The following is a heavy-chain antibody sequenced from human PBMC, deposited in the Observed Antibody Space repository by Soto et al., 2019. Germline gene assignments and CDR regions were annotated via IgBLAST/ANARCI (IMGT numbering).Heavy chain of an antibody. D-gene: IGHD2-8*01. Sequence: ASVKVSCKASGYPFTSYYMHWVRQAPGHGLEWLGILNPSGGSTSYAQKFQGIVTMTRDTSTSTVYMELSSLRSEDTAVYYCARSKGCTNGVCSDYYYYGMDVWG. CDR1: GYPFTSYY. J-gene: IGHJ6*02. CDR2: LNPSGGST. CDR3: ARSKGCTNGVCSDYYYYGMDV. V-gene: IGHV1-46*01.